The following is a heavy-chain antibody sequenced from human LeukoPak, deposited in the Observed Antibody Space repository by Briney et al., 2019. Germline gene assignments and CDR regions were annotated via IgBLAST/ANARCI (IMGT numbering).Heavy chain of an antibody. D-gene: IGHD2-2*01. Sequence: GGSLRLSCAASGFTFSSYAMHWVRQAPGKGLEWVAVISYDGSNKYYADSVKGRFTISRDNSKNTLYLQMNSLRAEDTAVYYCARDIVVVPAANYYYYGMDVWGQGTTVTVSS. V-gene: IGHV3-30-3*01. CDR3: ARDIVVVPAANYYYYGMDV. CDR1: GFTFSSYA. CDR2: ISYDGSNK. J-gene: IGHJ6*02.